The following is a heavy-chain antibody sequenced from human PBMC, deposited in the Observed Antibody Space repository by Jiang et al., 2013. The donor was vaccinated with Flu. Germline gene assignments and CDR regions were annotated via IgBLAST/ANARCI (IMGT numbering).Heavy chain of an antibody. J-gene: IGHJ3*02. CDR1: GYV. V-gene: IGHV4-38-2*02. CDR3: ARDRKMYYFDSSGHDDALDI. CDR2: IYHGGTT. Sequence: GYVLGRGVRRAPRKTLEWIGSIYHGGTTYYNPSLNSRVSISVDTSKNQXSLKLSSVTAPDTAVYYCARDRKMYYFDSSGHDDALDIWGQGTMVTVSS. D-gene: IGHD3-22*01.